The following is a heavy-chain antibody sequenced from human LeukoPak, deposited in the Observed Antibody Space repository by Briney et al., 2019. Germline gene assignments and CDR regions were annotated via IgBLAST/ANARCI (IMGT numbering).Heavy chain of an antibody. J-gene: IGHJ4*02. V-gene: IGHV3-11*01. CDR1: GFTFSDYY. D-gene: IGHD2-21*01. Sequence: PGGSLRLSCAASGFTFSDYYMSWIRQAPGKGLEWVSYISSSGSTIYYAESVKGRFTISRDNAKNSLYLQMNSLRAEDTAVYYCAREGHVVVLSVEDYVDYWGQGTLVTVSS. CDR2: ISSSGSTI. CDR3: AREGHVVVLSVEDYVDY.